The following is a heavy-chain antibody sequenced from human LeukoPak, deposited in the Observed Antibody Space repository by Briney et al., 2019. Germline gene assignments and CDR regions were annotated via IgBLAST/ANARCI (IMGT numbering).Heavy chain of an antibody. D-gene: IGHD3-10*01. CDR2: IYYSGST. J-gene: IGHJ5*02. CDR3: ATLTPREDDSYGSGSYCFDP. Sequence: SETLSLTCTVSGGSISSSSYYWGWIRQPPGKGLEWIGSIYYSGSTYYNPSLKSRVTISVDTSKNQFSLKLSSVTAADTAVYYCATLTPREDDSYGSGSYCFDPWGQGTLVTVSS. V-gene: IGHV4-39*07. CDR1: GGSISSSSYY.